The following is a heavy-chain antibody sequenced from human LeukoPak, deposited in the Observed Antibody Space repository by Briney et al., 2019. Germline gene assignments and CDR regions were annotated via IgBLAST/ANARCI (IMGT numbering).Heavy chain of an antibody. V-gene: IGHV3-33*01. Sequence: GRSLSLSCAASGFTFSSYGMHWVRQAPGKGLEWVALIWYDGTNKYYVDSVKGRFTISRDNAKDTMYLQMNSLRVEDTAVYFCARGDRFCSGGSCYPLDYWGQGTLVTVSS. CDR3: ARGDRFCSGGSCYPLDY. CDR2: IWYDGTNK. J-gene: IGHJ4*02. CDR1: GFTFSSYG. D-gene: IGHD2-15*01.